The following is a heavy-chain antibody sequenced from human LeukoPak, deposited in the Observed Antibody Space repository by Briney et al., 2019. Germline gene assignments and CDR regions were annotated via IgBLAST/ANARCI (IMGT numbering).Heavy chain of an antibody. Sequence: SETLSLTCTVSGGSISTNSYYWGWIRQPPGKGLEWIGSISYSGSTHYNPSLKSRVTIFVDTSKNQFSLKLSSVTAADTAVYYCARERRDGYNYIDYWGQGTLVTVSS. CDR1: GGSISTNSYY. D-gene: IGHD5-24*01. CDR2: ISYSGST. CDR3: ARERRDGYNYIDY. J-gene: IGHJ4*02. V-gene: IGHV4-39*07.